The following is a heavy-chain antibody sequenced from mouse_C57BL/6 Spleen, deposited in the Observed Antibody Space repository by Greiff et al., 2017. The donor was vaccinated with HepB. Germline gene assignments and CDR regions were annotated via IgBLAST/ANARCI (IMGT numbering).Heavy chain of an antibody. CDR1: GYTFTDYY. CDR2: INPNNGGT. J-gene: IGHJ2*01. Sequence: EVQLQQSGPELVKPGASVKISCKVSGYTFTDYYMNWVKQSHGKSLEWIGDINPNNGGTSYNQKFKGKATLTVDKSSSTAYMELRSLTSEDSAVYYCAVYYGFDYWGQGTTLTVSS. D-gene: IGHD2-1*01. CDR3: AVYYGFDY. V-gene: IGHV1-26*01.